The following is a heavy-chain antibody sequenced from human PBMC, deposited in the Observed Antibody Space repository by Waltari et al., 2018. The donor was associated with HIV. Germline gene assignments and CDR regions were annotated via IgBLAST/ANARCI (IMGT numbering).Heavy chain of an antibody. J-gene: IGHJ6*02. CDR3: AKSDIDYGMDV. Sequence: EVQLLESGGGLVQPGRCVGLSCATSGFPSDDYAMHWVRQVPGKGLEWVSGITWNSGRTGYADSVKGRFIISRDNAKNSLYLQMNSLRVEDTALYYCAKSDIDYGMDVWGQGTTVTVSS. CDR2: ITWNSGRT. V-gene: IGHV3-9*02. CDR1: GFPSDDYA. D-gene: IGHD2-15*01.